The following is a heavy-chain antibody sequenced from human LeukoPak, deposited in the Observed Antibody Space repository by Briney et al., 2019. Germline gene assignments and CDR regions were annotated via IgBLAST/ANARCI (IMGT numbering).Heavy chain of an antibody. Sequence: PGGSLRLSCAASGFTFSSYGMHWVRQAPGKGLEWVGRIKSKTDGGTTDYAAPVKGRFTISRDDSKNTLYLQMNSLKTEDTAVYYCTTSHITMIVVGYDAFDIWGQGTMVTVSS. CDR2: IKSKTDGGTT. CDR1: GFTFSSYG. D-gene: IGHD3-22*01. V-gene: IGHV3-15*07. CDR3: TTSHITMIVVGYDAFDI. J-gene: IGHJ3*02.